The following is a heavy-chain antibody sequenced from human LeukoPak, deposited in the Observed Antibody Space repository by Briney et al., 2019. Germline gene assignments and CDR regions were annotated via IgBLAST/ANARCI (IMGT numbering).Heavy chain of an antibody. CDR2: ISAYNGNT. V-gene: IGHV1-18*01. Sequence: ASVKVSCKASGYTFTSSGISWVRQAPGQRLQGRGWISAYNGNTNYAQKLQGRVTITTDTSTSTAYMELRSVRSDDTAVYYSARLNIGVCDIWGQGTMVTVSS. CDR1: GYTFTSSG. CDR3: ARLNIGVCDI. D-gene: IGHD3-10*01. J-gene: IGHJ3*02.